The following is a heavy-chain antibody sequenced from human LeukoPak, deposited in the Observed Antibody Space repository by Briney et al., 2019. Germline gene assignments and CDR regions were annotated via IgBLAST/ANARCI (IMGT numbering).Heavy chain of an antibody. Sequence: KPSETLSLTCAVSGSSFSSAFRWSWIRQPPGKGLEWIGEIDHTGSISYNPSLRSRVTISVDTFKNQFSLNLRSVTAADRAIYYCARGGYGPGSHYRYWGQGTLVTVSS. CDR1: GSSFSSAFR. CDR2: IDHTGSI. D-gene: IGHD3-10*01. V-gene: IGHV4-34*01. CDR3: ARGGYGPGSHYRY. J-gene: IGHJ4*02.